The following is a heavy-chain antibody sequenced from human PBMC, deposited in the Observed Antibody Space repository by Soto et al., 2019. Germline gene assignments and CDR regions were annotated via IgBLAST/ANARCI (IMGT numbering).Heavy chain of an antibody. Sequence: QVQLVESGGGLVEPGGSLRLSCAASGFRFSDHYMTWIRQAPGKGLEWVSKISGDATTTYYADSVKGRFTVSRDNAKNSAYLQMNSLRAEDTAVYYCASDPYYYASGFWGQGTLVTVSS. D-gene: IGHD3-10*01. CDR3: ASDPYYYASGF. CDR1: GFRFSDHY. V-gene: IGHV3-11*01. J-gene: IGHJ4*02. CDR2: ISGDATTT.